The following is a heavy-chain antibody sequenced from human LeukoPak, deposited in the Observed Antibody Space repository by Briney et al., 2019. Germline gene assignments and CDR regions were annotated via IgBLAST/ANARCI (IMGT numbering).Heavy chain of an antibody. Sequence: SETLSLTCAVYGGSFSGYYWSWIRRPPGRGLEWIGEINHSGSTNYNPSLKSRVTISVDTSKNQFSLRLSSVTAADTAVYYCARGVLRGVRGVTNYYYYYYMDVWGKGTTVTISS. D-gene: IGHD3-10*01. J-gene: IGHJ6*03. V-gene: IGHV4-34*01. CDR3: ARGVLRGVRGVTNYYYYYYMDV. CDR1: GGSFSGYY. CDR2: INHSGST.